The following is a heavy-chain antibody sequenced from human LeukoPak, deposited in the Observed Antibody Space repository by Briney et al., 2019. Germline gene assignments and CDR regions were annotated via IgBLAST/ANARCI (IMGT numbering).Heavy chain of an antibody. Sequence: ASVKVSCKASGGTFSSYAISWVRQAPGQGLEWMGWINTNTGNPTYAQGFTGRFVFSLDTSVSTAYLQISSLKAEDTAVYYCARGGGYSSGWYRTDFDYWGQGTLVTVSS. V-gene: IGHV7-4-1*02. D-gene: IGHD6-19*01. CDR1: GGTFSSYA. CDR2: INTNTGNP. CDR3: ARGGGYSSGWYRTDFDY. J-gene: IGHJ4*02.